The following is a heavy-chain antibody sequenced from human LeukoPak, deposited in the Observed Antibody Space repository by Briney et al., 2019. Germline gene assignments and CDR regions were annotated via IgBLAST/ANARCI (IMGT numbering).Heavy chain of an antibody. D-gene: IGHD2-2*02. CDR2: ISSSSSYI. V-gene: IGHV3-21*01. Sequence: GGSLRLSCAASGVTFSSYSMNWVRQAPGKGLEWVSSISSSSSYIYYADSVKGRFTISRDNAKNSLYLQMNSLRAEDTAVYYCARAQGYCSSTSCYTGDDYWGQGTLVTVSS. CDR3: ARAQGYCSSTSCYTGDDY. J-gene: IGHJ4*02. CDR1: GVTFSSYS.